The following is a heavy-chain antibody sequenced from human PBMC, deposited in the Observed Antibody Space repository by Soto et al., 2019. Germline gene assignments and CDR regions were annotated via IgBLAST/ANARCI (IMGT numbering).Heavy chain of an antibody. Sequence: GGSLRLSCAASGFTFSSYAMHWVRQAPGKGLEWVANIKQDESEKTYLDSVKGRFTISRDNAKNSLYLQMNSLRAEDTAVYYCASDRFRGTYYLRGVTYFFEEWGQGAPVTVSS. J-gene: IGHJ4*02. CDR2: IKQDESEK. D-gene: IGHD1-26*01. CDR3: ASDRFRGTYYLRGVTYFFEE. V-gene: IGHV3-7*03. CDR1: GFTFSSYA.